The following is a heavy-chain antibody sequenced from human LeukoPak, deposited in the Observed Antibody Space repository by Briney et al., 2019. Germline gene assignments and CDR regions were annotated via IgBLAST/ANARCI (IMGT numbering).Heavy chain of an antibody. CDR3: AMASSSWYTFDY. V-gene: IGHV1-3*01. J-gene: IGHJ4*02. Sequence: KFQGRVTITRDTSASTAYMELSSLRSEDTAVYYCAMASSSWYTFDYWGQGTLVTVSS. D-gene: IGHD6-13*01.